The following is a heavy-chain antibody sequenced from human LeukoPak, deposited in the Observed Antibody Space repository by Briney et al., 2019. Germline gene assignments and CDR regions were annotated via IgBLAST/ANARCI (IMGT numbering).Heavy chain of an antibody. CDR3: ARTTSLTASGYDY. CDR1: GYTFTSYH. Sequence: ASVKVSCKTSGYTFTSYHINWVRQATGQGLEWMGWMNPYSGDRGYAQKFQGRVSITSDTSISTAYLELNSLRSDDTAVYFCARTTSLTASGYDYWGQGTLVTVSS. D-gene: IGHD4-17*01. V-gene: IGHV1-8*03. CDR2: MNPYSGDR. J-gene: IGHJ4*02.